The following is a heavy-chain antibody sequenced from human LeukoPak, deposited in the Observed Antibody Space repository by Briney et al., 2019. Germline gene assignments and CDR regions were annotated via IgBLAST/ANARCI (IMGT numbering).Heavy chain of an antibody. CDR1: GGFFSSFY. J-gene: IGHJ4*02. CDR2: IYYSGST. CDR3: ARLVNSGWYYFDN. D-gene: IGHD6-19*01. Sequence: KPSETLSLTCTVSGGFFSSFYWSWIRQRPGKALEWIGNIYYSGSTNYSPSLESRVTISVDTSKNHFSLRLSSVTAADTAVYYCARLVNSGWYYFDNWGQGTLVTVSS. V-gene: IGHV4-59*08.